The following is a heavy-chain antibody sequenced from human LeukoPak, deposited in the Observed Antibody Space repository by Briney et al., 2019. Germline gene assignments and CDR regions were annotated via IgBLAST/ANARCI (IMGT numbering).Heavy chain of an antibody. J-gene: IGHJ4*02. D-gene: IGHD3-10*01. Sequence: SETLSLTCAVSGGSISSSNWWSWVRQPPGKGLEWIGEIYHSGSTNYNPSLKSRVTISVDKSKNQFSLKLTSVTAADTAVYYCAKSSGSYYNVDFDYWGQGTLVTVSS. V-gene: IGHV4-4*02. CDR1: GGSISSSNW. CDR3: AKSSGSYYNVDFDY. CDR2: IYHSGST.